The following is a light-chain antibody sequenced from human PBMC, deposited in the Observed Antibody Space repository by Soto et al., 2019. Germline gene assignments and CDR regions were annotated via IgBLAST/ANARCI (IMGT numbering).Light chain of an antibody. J-gene: IGKJ4*01. V-gene: IGKV3-15*01. CDR1: QSVSSN. Sequence: EIVMTQSPATLSVSPGERATLSCRASQSVSSNLAWYQQKPGQAPRLLIYGASTRATGIPARFSGSGSGTEFTLPISSLQSEDFADYYCPQDNTWSPPLTFGGGTKVQIK. CDR3: PQDNTWSPPLT. CDR2: GAS.